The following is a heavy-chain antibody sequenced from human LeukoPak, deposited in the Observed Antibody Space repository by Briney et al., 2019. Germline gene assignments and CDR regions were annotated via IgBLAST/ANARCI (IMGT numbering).Heavy chain of an antibody. V-gene: IGHV3-11*04. CDR3: ARVVATIANWFDP. CDR1: GFTFSDYY. Sequence: PGGSLRLSCAASGFTFSDYYKSWIRQAPGKGLEWVSYISSSGSTIYYADSVKGRFTISRDNAKNSLYLQMNSLRAEDTAVYYCARVVATIANWFDPWGQGTLVTVSS. CDR2: ISSSGSTI. J-gene: IGHJ5*02. D-gene: IGHD5-12*01.